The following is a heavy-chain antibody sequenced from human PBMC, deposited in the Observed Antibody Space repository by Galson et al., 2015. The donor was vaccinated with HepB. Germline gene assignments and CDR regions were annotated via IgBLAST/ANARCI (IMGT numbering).Heavy chain of an antibody. CDR1: GFTFSNAW. Sequence: SLRLSCAASGFTFSNAWMRWVRQAPGKGLEWVGRIKNKADGGTIHYSATVKGRFTISRDDSENTLYVQMNSLKTEDTAVYYCSRTDPLDVWGQGTTVTVSS. J-gene: IGHJ6*02. V-gene: IGHV3-15*01. D-gene: IGHD4-17*01. CDR2: IKNKADGGTI. CDR3: SRTDPLDV.